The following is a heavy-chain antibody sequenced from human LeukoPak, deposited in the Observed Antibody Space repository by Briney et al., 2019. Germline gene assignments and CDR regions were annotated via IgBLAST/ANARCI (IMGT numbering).Heavy chain of an antibody. CDR3: ARHLWLRNYWYFDY. D-gene: IGHD5-12*01. J-gene: IGHJ4*02. V-gene: IGHV4-34*01. CDR1: GGSFSGYY. Sequence: SETLSLTCAVYGGSFSGYYWSWIRQPPGKGLEWIGEINHSGSTNYNPSLKSRVTISADTSKNQFSLKLSSVTAADTAVYYCARHLWLRNYWYFDYWGQGTLVTVSS. CDR2: INHSGST.